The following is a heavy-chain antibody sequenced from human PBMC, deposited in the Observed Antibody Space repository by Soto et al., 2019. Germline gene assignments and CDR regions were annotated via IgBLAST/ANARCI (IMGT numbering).Heavy chain of an antibody. J-gene: IGHJ6*02. CDR1: GFTFSSYA. V-gene: IGHV3-23*01. D-gene: IGHD3-10*01. CDR2: ISGSGGST. Sequence: GGSLRLSCAASGFTFSSYAMSWVRQAPGKGLEWVSAISGSGGSTYYADSVKGRFTISRDNSKNTLYLQMNSLRAEDTAVYYCAKGGSGSYFHYYYGMDVWGQGTTVTVSS. CDR3: AKGGSGSYFHYYYGMDV.